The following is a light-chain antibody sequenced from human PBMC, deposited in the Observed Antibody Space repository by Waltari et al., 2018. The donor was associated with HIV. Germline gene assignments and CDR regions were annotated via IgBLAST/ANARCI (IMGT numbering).Light chain of an antibody. CDR1: QSVGSY. Sequence: VMTQSPATVSVSPGGRATLSCRASQSVGSYLAWYQQKPGQAPRLLIYGASTRVTGIPTRFSGSGSGTEFTLTISSLKSEDFAVYYCHQYNKWPRGTFGGGTKVEV. CDR3: HQYNKWPRGT. CDR2: GAS. J-gene: IGKJ4*01. V-gene: IGKV3-15*01.